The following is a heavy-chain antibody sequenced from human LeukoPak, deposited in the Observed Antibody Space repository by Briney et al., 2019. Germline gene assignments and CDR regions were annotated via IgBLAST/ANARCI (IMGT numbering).Heavy chain of an antibody. V-gene: IGHV4-39*07. CDR2: IYSSGST. J-gene: IGHJ3*02. CDR3: ARDSSVVVTRDAFDI. D-gene: IGHD3-22*01. CDR1: GVSISSSSYY. Sequence: SETLSLTCTVSGVSISSSSYYWGWIRQPPGKGLEWIGSIYSSGSTYYNSSLKSRVTISVDTSKNQFSLKLSSVTAADTAVYYCARDSSVVVTRDAFDIWGQGTMVTVSS.